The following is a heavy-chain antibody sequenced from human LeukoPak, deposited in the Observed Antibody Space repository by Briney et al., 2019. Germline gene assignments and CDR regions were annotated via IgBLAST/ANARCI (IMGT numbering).Heavy chain of an antibody. Sequence: GGSLRLSCVASGFTFSRFWMIWVRQAPGKGLEWVAMIKPDGSGEYYLDSVKGRFTISRDNAKNSLYLQMNSLRAEDTAVYYCAGDRWGSSSTNWFDPWGQGTLVTVSS. CDR2: IKPDGSGE. J-gene: IGHJ5*02. CDR1: GFTFSRFW. V-gene: IGHV3-7*01. D-gene: IGHD6-13*01. CDR3: AGDRWGSSSTNWFDP.